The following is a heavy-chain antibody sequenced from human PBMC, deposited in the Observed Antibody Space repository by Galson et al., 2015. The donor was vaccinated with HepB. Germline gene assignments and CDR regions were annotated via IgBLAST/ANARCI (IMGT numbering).Heavy chain of an antibody. Sequence: SLRLSCAASGFTFRDAWVNWVRQAPGRGLEWVGRIKSKDDGETTDYAAFVKGRFTVSRDDAKLSVYLQMNGLKTEDTAVHYCSPYSYDDDANRLFDFWGRGTLVTVTS. CDR1: GFTFRDAW. CDR3: SPYSYDDDANRLFDF. CDR2: IKSKDDGETT. V-gene: IGHV3-15*01. D-gene: IGHD3-16*01. J-gene: IGHJ4*02.